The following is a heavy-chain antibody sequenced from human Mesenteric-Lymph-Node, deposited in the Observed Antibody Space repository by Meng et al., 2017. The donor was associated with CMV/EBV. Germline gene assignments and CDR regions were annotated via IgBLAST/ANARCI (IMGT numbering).Heavy chain of an antibody. D-gene: IGHD2-2*01. J-gene: IGHJ4*02. Sequence: ASVKVSCKASGYTFISHYMHLVRQAPGQGLEWMGWISAYNGNTNYAQKLQGRVTMTTDTSTSTAYMELRSLRSDDTAVYYCARDCSSTSCYRYWGQGTLVTVSS. CDR1: GYTFISHY. CDR2: ISAYNGNT. V-gene: IGHV1-18*04. CDR3: ARDCSSTSCYRY.